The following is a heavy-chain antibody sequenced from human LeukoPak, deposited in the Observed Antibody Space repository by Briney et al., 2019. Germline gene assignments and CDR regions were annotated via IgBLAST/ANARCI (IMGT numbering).Heavy chain of an antibody. Sequence: SETLSLTCTVSGGSVSSGSYYWSWIRQPPGKGLEWIGYIYYSGSTNYNPSLKSRVTISVDTSKNQFSLKLSSVAAADTAVFYCARVASGYDVFDIWGQGTMVTVSS. CDR1: GGSVSSGSYY. J-gene: IGHJ3*02. D-gene: IGHD3-3*01. CDR2: IYYSGST. V-gene: IGHV4-61*01. CDR3: ARVASGYDVFDI.